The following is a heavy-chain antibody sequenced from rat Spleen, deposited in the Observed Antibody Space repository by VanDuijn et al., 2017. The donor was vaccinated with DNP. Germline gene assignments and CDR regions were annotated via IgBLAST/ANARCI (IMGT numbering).Heavy chain of an antibody. CDR3: IRDGGGNWFAH. Sequence: QVQLEESGPGLMQPSETLSLTCTVSEFSLTANGVGWVGQSLGKGLVWMGTIWAGGRTNYNSAVQSRRSISRDTWKNQVFLNMNSLQTDDTGTYYCIRDGGGNWFAHWDQGTLVTVST. D-gene: IGHD1-12*02. V-gene: IGHV2-72*01. CDR1: EFSLTANG. CDR2: IWAGGRT. J-gene: IGHJ3*01.